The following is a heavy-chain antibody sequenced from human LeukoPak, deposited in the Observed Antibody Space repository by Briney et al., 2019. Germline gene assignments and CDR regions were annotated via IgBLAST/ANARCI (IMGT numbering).Heavy chain of an antibody. CDR1: GGTFSSYA. Sequence: SVKVSCKASGGTFSSYAISWVRQAPGQGLEWMGGIIPIFGTANYAQKFQGRVTITADESTSTAYMELSSLRSEDTAVYYCASPVGSSSMEVYYYGMDVWGQGTTVTVSS. J-gene: IGHJ6*02. D-gene: IGHD6-6*01. V-gene: IGHV1-69*13. CDR2: IIPIFGTA. CDR3: ASPVGSSSMEVYYYGMDV.